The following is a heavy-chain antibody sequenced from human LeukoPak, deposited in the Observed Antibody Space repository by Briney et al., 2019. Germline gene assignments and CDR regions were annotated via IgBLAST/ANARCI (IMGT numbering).Heavy chain of an antibody. J-gene: IGHJ4*02. V-gene: IGHV3-30-3*01. D-gene: IGHD3-3*01. CDR3: ARGDGRWFTIFGVVNTIDY. CDR1: GFTFSSYA. CDR2: ISYDGSNK. Sequence: PGGSLRLSCAASGFTFSSYAMHWVRQAPGKGLEWVAVISYDGSNKYYADSVKGRFTISRDNSKNTLYLQMNSLRAEDMAVYYCARGDGRWFTIFGVVNTIDYWGQGTLVTVSS.